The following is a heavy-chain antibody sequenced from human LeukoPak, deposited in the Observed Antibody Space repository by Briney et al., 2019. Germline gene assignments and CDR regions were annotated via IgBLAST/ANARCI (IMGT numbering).Heavy chain of an antibody. CDR2: MSPNSGNT. D-gene: IGHD3-10*01. CDR3: TRTFVVRGVMGIAY. CDR1: VAAVTSYG. V-gene: IGHV1-8*01. Sequence: GASVKLSCKGSVAAVTSYGISWFRQSTGQRLEWRGRMSPNSGNTGHAQKFQGRVTMTRNTSIRTAYMDLSRLSSEATAVYHCTRTFVVRGVMGIAYWGQGTLVTVSS. J-gene: IGHJ4*02.